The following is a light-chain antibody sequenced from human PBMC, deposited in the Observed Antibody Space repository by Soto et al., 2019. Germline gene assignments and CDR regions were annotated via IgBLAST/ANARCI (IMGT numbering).Light chain of an antibody. CDR3: SSFTGPTTLDV. CDR1: SSDVGAYKY. CDR2: GVS. V-gene: IGLV2-14*03. J-gene: IGLJ1*01. Sequence: QSALTQPASVSGSPGQSVTISCTGTSSDVGAYKYVSWYQKHPGKAPKLMIYGVSNRPSGVSNRFSGSKSGNTAFLTISVLXPEDEADYYCSSFTGPTTLDVFGTGTKAPS.